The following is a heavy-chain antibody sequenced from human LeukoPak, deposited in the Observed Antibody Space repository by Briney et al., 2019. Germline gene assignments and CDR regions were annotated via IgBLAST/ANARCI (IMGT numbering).Heavy chain of an antibody. V-gene: IGHV4-39*01. CDR2: IYYSGST. J-gene: IGHJ4*02. D-gene: IGHD3-22*01. CDR1: GGSISSSSYY. Sequence: SETLSLTCTVSGGSISSSSYYWGWIRQPPGKGLEWIGSIYYSGSTYYNPSLKSRVTISVDTSKTQFSLKLGSVTAADTAVYYCAREAILDYYDSSGPIDYWGQGTLVTVSS. CDR3: AREAILDYYDSSGPIDY.